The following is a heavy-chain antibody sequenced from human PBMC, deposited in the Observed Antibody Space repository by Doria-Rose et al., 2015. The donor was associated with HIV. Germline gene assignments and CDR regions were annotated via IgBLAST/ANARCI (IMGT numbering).Heavy chain of an antibody. CDR3: ARIKSSRWYHKYYFDF. D-gene: IGHD6-13*01. CDR2: IFSDDER. CDR1: GVSLSSPGMG. V-gene: IGHV2-26*01. Sequence: QVTLKESGPVLVKPTETLTLTCTASGVSLSSPGMGVSWIRQPPGKALEWLAIIFSDDERSYKTSLKSRLTISRGTSKSQVVLTMTDMDPVDTATYYCARIKSSRWYHKYYFDFWGQGTLVTVSA. J-gene: IGHJ4*02.